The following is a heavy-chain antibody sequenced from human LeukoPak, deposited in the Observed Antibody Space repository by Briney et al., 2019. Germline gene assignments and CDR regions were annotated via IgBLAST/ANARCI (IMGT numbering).Heavy chain of an antibody. D-gene: IGHD1-26*01. J-gene: IGHJ6*02. Sequence: PGGSLRLSCAASGFTFSSYAMSWVRQAPGKGLEWVSFISGSGDSTYYADSVKGRFTISRDNSKNTLYLQMNSLGAEDTAVYFCAKAELILNYYRYFGMDVWGQGTTVTVSS. CDR2: ISGSGDST. CDR1: GFTFSSYA. V-gene: IGHV3-23*01. CDR3: AKAELILNYYRYFGMDV.